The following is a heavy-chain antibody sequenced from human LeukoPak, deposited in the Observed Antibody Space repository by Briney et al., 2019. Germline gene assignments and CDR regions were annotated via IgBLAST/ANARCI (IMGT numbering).Heavy chain of an antibody. D-gene: IGHD7-27*01. J-gene: IGHJ4*02. CDR1: GFTFSSYA. V-gene: IGHV3-30*09. CDR3: AKDSIKLGVYYFDY. CDR2: ISYDGSNK. Sequence: PGGSLRLSCAASGFTFSSYAMHWVRQAPGKGLEWVAVISYDGSNKYYADSVKGRFAISRDNSKNTLYLQMNNLRAEDTAVYYCAKDSIKLGVYYFDYWDQGALVTVSS.